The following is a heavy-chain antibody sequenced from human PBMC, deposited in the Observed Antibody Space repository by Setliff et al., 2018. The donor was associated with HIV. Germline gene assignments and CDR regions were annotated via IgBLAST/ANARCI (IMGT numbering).Heavy chain of an antibody. Sequence: PSETLSLTCTVSGDSISSNSWSWIRQLPGGGLEFIGYISYSGSTNYNPSLKSRITISVVTSKNRFSQKLMSVTAADTAVYYCARLRGLARIYFYYYMDVWGKGTTVTVSS. V-gene: IGHV4-59*01. CDR3: ARLRGLARIYFYYYMDV. CDR1: GDSISSNS. CDR2: ISYSGST. D-gene: IGHD3-9*01. J-gene: IGHJ6*03.